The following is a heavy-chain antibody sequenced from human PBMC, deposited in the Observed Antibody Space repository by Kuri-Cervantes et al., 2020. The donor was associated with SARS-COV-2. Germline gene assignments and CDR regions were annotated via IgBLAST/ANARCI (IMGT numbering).Heavy chain of an antibody. V-gene: IGHV3-48*02. CDR2: ISSSSSTI. J-gene: IGHJ4*02. D-gene: IGHD3-22*01. CDR1: DFTFSSYS. Sequence: GESLKISCAAADFTFSSYSMNWVRQAPGKGLEWVSYISSSSSTIYYADSVKGRFTISRDNAKNSLYLQMNSLRDENTAVYYCARDQKYYYDSSGYPGDYWGQGTLVTVSS. CDR3: ARDQKYYYDSSGYPGDY.